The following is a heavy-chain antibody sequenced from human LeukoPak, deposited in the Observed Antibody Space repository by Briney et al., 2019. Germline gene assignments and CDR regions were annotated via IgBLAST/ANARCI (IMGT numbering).Heavy chain of an antibody. Sequence: GGSLRLSCAASGFTFDNYAMIWVRQAPGRGLEWVLGISGSGVNTYYADCVKGRFTISRDNSTNTLYLQLNSLRGEDTAIYCCARDTSYNYGAHAMDVWGQGTTVTVSS. CDR3: ARDTSYNYGAHAMDV. CDR2: ISGSGVNT. D-gene: IGHD4/OR15-4a*01. V-gene: IGHV3-23*01. J-gene: IGHJ6*02. CDR1: GFTFDNYA.